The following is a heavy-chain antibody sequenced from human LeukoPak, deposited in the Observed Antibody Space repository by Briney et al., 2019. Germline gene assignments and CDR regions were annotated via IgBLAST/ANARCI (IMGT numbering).Heavy chain of an antibody. Sequence: PSETLSLTCSVSSGSIRNSNYFWGWIRQPPGKGLEWIGEINHSGSTNYNPSLKSRVTISVDTSQNQFSLKLSSVTAADTAVYYCARAGGITMVRGTIDYWGQGTLVTVSS. CDR1: SGSIRNSNYF. CDR3: ARAGGITMVRGTIDY. J-gene: IGHJ4*02. V-gene: IGHV4-39*07. D-gene: IGHD3-10*01. CDR2: INHSGST.